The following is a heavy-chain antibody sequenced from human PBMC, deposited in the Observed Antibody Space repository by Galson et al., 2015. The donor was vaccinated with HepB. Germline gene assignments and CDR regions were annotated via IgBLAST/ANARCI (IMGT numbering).Heavy chain of an antibody. CDR1: GVSVSSYS. CDR3: AREPTIAVAGTYYYYGMDV. J-gene: IGHJ6*02. Sequence: ESLSLTCNVSGVSVSSYSWSWIRQAAGTGLEWIGRVYTTGSTNDNPTLKSRVTMSIDKSPKQVSLRLTSVTAADTAVYYCAREPTIAVAGTYYYYGMDVWGQGTPVTVSS. D-gene: IGHD6-19*01. V-gene: IGHV4-4*07. CDR2: VYTTGST.